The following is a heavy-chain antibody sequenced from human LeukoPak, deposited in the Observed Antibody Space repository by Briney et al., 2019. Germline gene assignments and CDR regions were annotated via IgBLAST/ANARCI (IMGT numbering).Heavy chain of an antibody. CDR2: IKQDGSEK. Sequence: GGSLRLSCAASGFTFSGYWMSWVRQAPGKGLEWVANIKQDGSEKYYADSVKGRFTISRDNSKNTLYLQLNSLRAEDTAVYYCVKDQREAYGSGWSRDFDYWGQGTLVTVSS. V-gene: IGHV3-7*01. CDR3: VKDQREAYGSGWSRDFDY. D-gene: IGHD6-19*01. J-gene: IGHJ4*02. CDR1: GFTFSGYW.